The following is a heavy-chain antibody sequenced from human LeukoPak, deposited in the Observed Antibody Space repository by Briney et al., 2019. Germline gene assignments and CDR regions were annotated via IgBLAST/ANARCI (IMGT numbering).Heavy chain of an antibody. CDR1: GFTFSSYG. D-gene: IGHD2-2*01. J-gene: IGHJ3*02. V-gene: IGHV3-33*01. CDR3: ARGSPLDCSSTSCYPHAFDI. CDR2: IWYDGSNK. Sequence: PGRSLRLSCAASGFTFSSYGMHWVRQAPGKGLEWVAVIWYDGSNKCYADSVKGRFTISRDNSKNTLYLQMNSLRAEDTAVYYCARGSPLDCSSTSCYPHAFDIWGQGTMVTVSS.